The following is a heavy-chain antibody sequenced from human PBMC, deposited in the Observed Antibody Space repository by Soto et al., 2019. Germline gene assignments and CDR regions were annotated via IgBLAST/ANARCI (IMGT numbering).Heavy chain of an antibody. V-gene: IGHV4-30-2*01. D-gene: IGHD4-17*01. CDR3: ARFYGDYRNWFDP. CDR1: GGSISSGSYS. J-gene: IGHJ5*02. CDR2: IYHSGST. Sequence: QLQLQESGSGLVKPSQTLSLTCAVSGGSISSGSYSWSWIRQPPGKGLEWIGYIYHSGSTYYNPSLKSRVTISVDRSNNQFSLKLSSVTAADTAIYYGARFYGDYRNWFDPWGQGTLVTVSS.